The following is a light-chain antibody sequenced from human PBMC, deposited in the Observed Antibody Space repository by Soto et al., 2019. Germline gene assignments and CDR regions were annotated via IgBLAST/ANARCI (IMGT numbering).Light chain of an antibody. J-gene: IGKJ5*01. CDR2: AAS. Sequence: DIQMTQSPSSVSASVGDRVTITCRASQGISSWLAWYQQKPGKAPNLLIYAASSLHSGVPSRFSGSGSGTDFTLTISSLQPEDFAVYYCQHYGSSPPSITFGQGTRLEIK. CDR1: QGISSW. V-gene: IGKV1-12*01. CDR3: QHYGSSPPSIT.